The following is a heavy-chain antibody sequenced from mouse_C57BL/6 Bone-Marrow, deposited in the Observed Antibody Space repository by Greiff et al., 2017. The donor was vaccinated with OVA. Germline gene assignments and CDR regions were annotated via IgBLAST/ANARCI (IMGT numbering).Heavy chain of an antibody. CDR2: ISDGGSYT. CDR1: GFTFSSYA. V-gene: IGHV5-4*03. Sequence: DVKLVESGGGLVKPGGSLKLSCAASGFTFSSYAMSWVRQTPEKRLEWVANISDGGSYTYYTDNVKGRFTMSRDNAKNNLYLQMSRLKSESTDISFCASAVVTSASMDYWGQGTSVTVSS. D-gene: IGHD2-2*01. CDR3: ASAVVTSASMDY. J-gene: IGHJ4*01.